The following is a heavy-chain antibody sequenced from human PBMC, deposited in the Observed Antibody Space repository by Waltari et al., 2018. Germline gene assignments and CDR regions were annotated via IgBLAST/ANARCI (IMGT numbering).Heavy chain of an antibody. V-gene: IGHV3-30*18. CDR1: GFTFSSYG. D-gene: IGHD3-22*01. J-gene: IGHJ3*02. Sequence: QVQLVESGGGVVQPGRSLRLSCAASGFTFSSYGMHWVRQAPGKGLEWVAVIWYDGSNKYYADSVKGRFTISRDNSKNTLYLQMNSLRAEDTAMYYCAKDSSGYYFDAFDIWGQGTMVTVSS. CDR3: AKDSSGYYFDAFDI. CDR2: IWYDGSNK.